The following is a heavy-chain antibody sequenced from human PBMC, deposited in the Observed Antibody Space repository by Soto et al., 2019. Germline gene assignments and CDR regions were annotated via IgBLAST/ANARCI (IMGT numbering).Heavy chain of an antibody. CDR3: ASGISGDTRPDYYYCGMDV. CDR1: GGSISSYY. Sequence: QVQLQESGPGLVKPSETLSLTCTVSGGSISSYYWSWIRQPPGKGLEWIGYIYYSGSTNYNPSLKSRATISVATSKNQFSLKLSSVTAADTAVYYCASGISGDTRPDYYYCGMDVWGQGTTVTVSS. D-gene: IGHD5-12*01. CDR2: IYYSGST. J-gene: IGHJ6*02. V-gene: IGHV4-59*01.